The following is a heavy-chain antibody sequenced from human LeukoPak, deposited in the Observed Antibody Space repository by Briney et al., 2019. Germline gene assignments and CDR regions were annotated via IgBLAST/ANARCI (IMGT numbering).Heavy chain of an antibody. Sequence: PSETLSLTCAVYGGSFSGYYWSWIRQPPGKGLECIGEINHSGSTNYNPSLKSRVTISVDTSKNQFSLKLSSVNAADTAVYYCARGRSRTGWFDPWGQGTLVTVSS. CDR1: GGSFSGYY. CDR3: ARGRSRTGWFDP. V-gene: IGHV4-34*01. J-gene: IGHJ5*02. CDR2: INHSGST.